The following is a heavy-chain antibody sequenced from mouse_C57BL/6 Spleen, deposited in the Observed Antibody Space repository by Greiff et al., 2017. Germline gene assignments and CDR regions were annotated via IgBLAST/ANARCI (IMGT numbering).Heavy chain of an antibody. CDR2: IYPGDGDT. D-gene: IGHD1-1*01. CDR3: ASYYGSSYAMDY. V-gene: IGHV1-80*01. Sequence: VKLMESGAELVKPGVSVKISCKASGYAFSSYWMNWVKQRPGQGLEWIGQIYPGDGDTNYNGKFKGKATLTADKSSSTAYMQLSSLTSEDSAVYFCASYYGSSYAMDYWGQGTSVTVSS. CDR1: GYAFSSYW. J-gene: IGHJ4*01.